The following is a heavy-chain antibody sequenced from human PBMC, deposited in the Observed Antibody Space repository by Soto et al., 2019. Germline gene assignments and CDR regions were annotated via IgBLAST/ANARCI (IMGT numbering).Heavy chain of an antibody. V-gene: IGHV5-10-1*01. CDR1: ECNIVGDG. CDR3: ARRYCSGGSCYSEDYYYYGTDV. Sequence: EPLRISWRVAECNIVGDGGSRVRQIQGKGLEWMGRIDPSDSYTNYSPSFQGHVTISADKSISTAYLQWSSLKASDTAMYYCARRYCSGGSCYSEDYYYYGTDVLGQRTTVPGSS. CDR2: IDPSDSYT. J-gene: IGHJ6*02. D-gene: IGHD2-15*01.